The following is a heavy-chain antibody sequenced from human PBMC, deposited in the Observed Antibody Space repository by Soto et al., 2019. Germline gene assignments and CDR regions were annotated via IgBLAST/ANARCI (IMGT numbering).Heavy chain of an antibody. CDR2: IITLFGTS. V-gene: IGHV1-69*01. Sequence: VQLMQSGAEVKKPGSSVKVSCKASGGTFSSHSINWVRQAPGQGLEWMGGIITLFGTSNYAQNFQGRVTITADQPTSTAYMELSSLTSDDTAVYYCAREVGYGDFSAALLDWGQGTLVTVSS. D-gene: IGHD2-21*02. CDR1: GGTFSSHS. J-gene: IGHJ4*02. CDR3: AREVGYGDFSAALLD.